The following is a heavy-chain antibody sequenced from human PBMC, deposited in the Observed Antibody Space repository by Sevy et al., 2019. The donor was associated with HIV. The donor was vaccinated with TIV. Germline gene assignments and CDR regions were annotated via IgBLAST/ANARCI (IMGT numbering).Heavy chain of an antibody. J-gene: IGHJ4*02. CDR3: AKDGLLLWFGESYFDY. D-gene: IGHD3-10*01. CDR2: ISYDGSNK. Sequence: GGSLRLSCAASGFTFSSYGMHWVRQAPGKGLEWVAVISYDGSNKYYADSVKGRFTIPRDNSKNTLYLQMNSLRAEDTAVYYCAKDGLLLWFGESYFDYWGQGTLVTVSS. V-gene: IGHV3-30*18. CDR1: GFTFSSYG.